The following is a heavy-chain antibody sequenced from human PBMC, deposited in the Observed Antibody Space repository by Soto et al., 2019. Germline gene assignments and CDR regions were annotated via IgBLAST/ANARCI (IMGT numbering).Heavy chain of an antibody. J-gene: IGHJ4*02. CDR3: AREFLYGGSNLDS. Sequence: GGSLRLSCAASGFTFTTYSMNWVRQAPGKGLEWISSISSTTNYIYYGDSMKGRFTISRDNAKNSLFLQMNSLRAEDTAVYYCAREFLYGGSNLDSWGQGTQVTVSS. CDR2: ISSTTNYI. D-gene: IGHD3-10*02. V-gene: IGHV3-21*01. CDR1: GFTFTTYS.